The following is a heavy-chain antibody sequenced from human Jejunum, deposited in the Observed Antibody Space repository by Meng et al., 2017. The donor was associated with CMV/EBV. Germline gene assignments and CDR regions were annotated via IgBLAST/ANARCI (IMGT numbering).Heavy chain of an antibody. V-gene: IGHV3-23*01. D-gene: IGHD3-16*01. CDR2: ISGSGGST. CDR3: AKSGFEAGRTGGLYYYYYDMDV. Sequence: MGWVRQAPGKGLEWVSTISGSGGSTYYAASVEGRFAISRDNSENTLYLRMNSLRAEDTAEYYCAKSGFEAGRTGGLYYYYYDMDVWGQGTTVTVSS. J-gene: IGHJ6*02.